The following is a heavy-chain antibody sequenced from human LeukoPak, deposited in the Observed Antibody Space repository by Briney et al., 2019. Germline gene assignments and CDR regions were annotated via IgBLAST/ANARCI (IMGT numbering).Heavy chain of an antibody. V-gene: IGHV4-39*07. CDR3: ARVITGTLFDY. CDR1: GGSISSYY. CDR2: IYYSGST. Sequence: SETLSLTCTVSGGSISSYYWGWIRQPPGKGLEWIGSIYYSGSTYYNPSLKSRVTISVDTSKNQFSLKLSPVTAADTAVYYCARVITGTLFDYWGQGTLVTVSS. D-gene: IGHD1-20*01. J-gene: IGHJ4*02.